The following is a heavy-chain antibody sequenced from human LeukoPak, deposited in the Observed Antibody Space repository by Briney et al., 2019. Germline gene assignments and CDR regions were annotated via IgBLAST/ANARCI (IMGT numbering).Heavy chain of an antibody. D-gene: IGHD2-15*01. CDR1: GFTFSSYS. CDR3: ARESGVYCSGGSCYPGRDYYGMDV. J-gene: IGHJ6*02. Sequence: PGRSLRLSCAASGFTFSSYSMNWVRQAPGKGLEWVSSISSSSSYIYYADSVKGRFTISRDNAKNSLYLQMNSLRAEDTAVYYCARESGVYCSGGSCYPGRDYYGMDVWGQGTTVTVSS. CDR2: ISSSSSYI. V-gene: IGHV3-21*01.